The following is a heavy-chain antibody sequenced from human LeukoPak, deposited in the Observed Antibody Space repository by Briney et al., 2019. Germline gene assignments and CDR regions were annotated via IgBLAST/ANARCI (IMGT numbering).Heavy chain of an antibody. V-gene: IGHV1-18*01. CDR3: ARCHGRGYSYGYLYYYYYMDV. CDR1: GYTFTSYG. Sequence: ASVKVSCKASGYTFTSYGISWVRQAPGQGLEWMGWISAYNGNTNYAQKLQGRVTMTTDTSTSTAYMELRNLRSDDTAVYYCARCHGRGYSYGYLYYYYYMDVWDKGTTVTVSS. D-gene: IGHD5-18*01. J-gene: IGHJ6*03. CDR2: ISAYNGNT.